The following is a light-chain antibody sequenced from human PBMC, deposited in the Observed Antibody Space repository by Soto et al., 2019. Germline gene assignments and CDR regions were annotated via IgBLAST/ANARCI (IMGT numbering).Light chain of an antibody. J-gene: IGKJ1*01. Sequence: ERVMTQSPATLSVSPGERATLSCRASQRISNYLAWYQQKPGKAPSLLISGASTRATGIPAWCGGSGSGTDITLTISSLPTDDFADYYCQHYNNCPLTFGQGTKVEVK. CDR3: QHYNNCPLT. V-gene: IGKV3-15*01. CDR2: GAS. CDR1: QRISNY.